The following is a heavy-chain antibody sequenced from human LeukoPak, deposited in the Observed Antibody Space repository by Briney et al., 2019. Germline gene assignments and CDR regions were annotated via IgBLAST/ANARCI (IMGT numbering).Heavy chain of an antibody. CDR2: IYYSGST. D-gene: IGHD3-22*01. CDR3: ARHTFYYYDSSGYYERPFDY. J-gene: IGHJ4*02. CDR1: GGSISSSSYY. Sequence: SETLSLTCTVSGGSISSSSYYWGWVRQPPGKGLEWIGSIYYSGSTYYNPSLKSRVTISVDTSKNQFSLKLSSVTAADTAVYYCARHTFYYYDSSGYYERPFDYWGQGTLVTVSS. V-gene: IGHV4-39*01.